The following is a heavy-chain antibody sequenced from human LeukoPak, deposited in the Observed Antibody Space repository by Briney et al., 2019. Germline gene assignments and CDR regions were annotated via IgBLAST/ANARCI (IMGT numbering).Heavy chain of an antibody. Sequence: SETLSLTCTVSGGSISSRSYYWGWIRQPPGKGLEWIGSIYYSGSTYYNPSLKSRVTISVDTSKNQFSLKLSSVTAADTAVYYCARHDPMATIKYYFDYWGQGTLVTVSS. CDR2: IYYSGST. CDR3: ARHDPMATIKYYFDY. V-gene: IGHV4-39*01. J-gene: IGHJ4*02. D-gene: IGHD5-24*01. CDR1: GGSISSRSYY.